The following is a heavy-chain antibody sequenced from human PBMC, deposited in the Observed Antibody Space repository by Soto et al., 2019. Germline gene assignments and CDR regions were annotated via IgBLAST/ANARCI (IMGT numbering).Heavy chain of an antibody. Sequence: QVQLQESGPGLVKPSQTLSLTCTVSGGSISSGGYYWSWIRQHPGKGLEWIGYIYYSGSTYSNPSLKSLVTISVDTSKNQFSLKLSSVTAADTAVYYCARGTLSDDYGDYPIDYWGQGTLVTVSS. V-gene: IGHV4-31*01. CDR2: IYYSGST. CDR3: ARGTLSDDYGDYPIDY. J-gene: IGHJ4*02. D-gene: IGHD4-17*01. CDR1: GGSISSGGYY.